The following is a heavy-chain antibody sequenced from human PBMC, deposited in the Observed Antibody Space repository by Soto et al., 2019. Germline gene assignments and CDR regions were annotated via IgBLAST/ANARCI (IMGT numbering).Heavy chain of an antibody. CDR3: ARVASILDPFDY. J-gene: IGHJ4*02. D-gene: IGHD3-3*01. Sequence: GASRTLSCKGSGYSFTSYWIGWVRHMPGKGLEWMGIIYPGDSDTRYSPSFQGQVTISADKSISTAYLQWSSLKASDTAMYYCARVASILDPFDYWGQGTLVTVSS. CDR2: IYPGDSDT. V-gene: IGHV5-51*01. CDR1: GYSFTSYW.